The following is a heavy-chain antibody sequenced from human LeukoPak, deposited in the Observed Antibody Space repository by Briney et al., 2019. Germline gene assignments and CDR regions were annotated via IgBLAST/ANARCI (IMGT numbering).Heavy chain of an antibody. D-gene: IGHD2-15*01. CDR3: AKAQAIAGRNLFDP. CDR1: GFTFSTYA. CDR2: ISDTT. V-gene: IGHV3-23*01. Sequence: GGSLRLSCAAFGFTFSTYAMSWVRQAPGKGLEWVSAISDTTYYADSVKGRFTISRDNSKNTLYLQMNSLRTEDTAVYYCAKAQAIAGRNLFDPWGQGTLVTVSS. J-gene: IGHJ5*02.